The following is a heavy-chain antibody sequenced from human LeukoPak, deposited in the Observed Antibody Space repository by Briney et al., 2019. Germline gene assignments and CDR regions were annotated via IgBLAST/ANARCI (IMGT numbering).Heavy chain of an antibody. Sequence: PGGSLRLSCAASGFSLSGYSMSWVRQAPGKGLEWVANIKQDGSEEYYVDSVKGRFTISRDNAKNSLSLQMNSLRVEDTAVYYCARGRGSYSFDYWGQGTLVTVSS. CDR3: ARGRGSYSFDY. V-gene: IGHV3-7*01. J-gene: IGHJ4*02. CDR1: GFSLSGYS. CDR2: IKQDGSEE. D-gene: IGHD1-26*01.